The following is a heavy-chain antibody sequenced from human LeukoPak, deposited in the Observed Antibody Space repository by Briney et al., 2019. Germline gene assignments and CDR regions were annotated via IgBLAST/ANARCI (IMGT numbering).Heavy chain of an antibody. CDR1: GGSISSYY. CDR2: INYSGNT. CDR3: ARHGYDTGNYQAHFDY. Sequence: SQTPSLTCTVSGGSISSYYWSWIRQPPGKGLQWIGYINYSGNTNYNPSLTGRVTVSVDTSKNQFSLKLSSVTAAGTAVYYCARHGYDTGNYQAHFDYWGQGTLVTVSS. V-gene: IGHV4-59*08. D-gene: IGHD3-9*01. J-gene: IGHJ4*02.